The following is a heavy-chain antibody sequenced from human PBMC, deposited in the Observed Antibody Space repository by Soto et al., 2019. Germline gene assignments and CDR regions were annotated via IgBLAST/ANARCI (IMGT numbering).Heavy chain of an antibody. Sequence: GGSLRLSCAASGFTFSSYAMSWVRQAPGKGLEWVSAISGSGGSTYYADSVKGRFTISRDNSKNTLYLQMNSLRAEDTAVYYCAKGEQLGYYYSYMDVWGKGTTVTVSS. V-gene: IGHV3-23*01. CDR1: GFTFSSYA. D-gene: IGHD6-6*01. J-gene: IGHJ6*03. CDR2: ISGSGGST. CDR3: AKGEQLGYYYSYMDV.